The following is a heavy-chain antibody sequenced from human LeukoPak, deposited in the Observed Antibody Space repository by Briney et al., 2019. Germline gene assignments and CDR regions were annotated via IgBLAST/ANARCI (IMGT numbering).Heavy chain of an antibody. J-gene: IGHJ4*02. V-gene: IGHV1-69*04. CDR2: IIPILGIA. Sequence: GASVKVSCKASGGTLSSYAISWLRQAPGQGLEWVGRIIPILGIANYAQKFQGRVTITADKSTSTAYMELSSLRSEDTAVYYCARGHNDFWSGYQDYWGQGTLVTVSS. CDR3: ARGHNDFWSGYQDY. CDR1: GGTLSSYA. D-gene: IGHD3-3*01.